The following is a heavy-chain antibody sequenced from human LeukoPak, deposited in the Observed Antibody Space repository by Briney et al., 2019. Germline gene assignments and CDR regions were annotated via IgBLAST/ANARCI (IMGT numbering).Heavy chain of an antibody. CDR1: GYTFTGYY. V-gene: IGHV1-2*02. CDR3: ARLLYYYGSGSYKVSAYYFDY. D-gene: IGHD3-10*01. J-gene: IGHJ4*02. CDR2: SNPNSGGT. Sequence: GASVKVSCKASGYTFTGYYMHWVRQAPAQGLEWMGWSNPNSGGTNYAQKFQARVTMTRDTSISTAYMELSRLRSDDTAVYDCARLLYYYGSGSYKVSAYYFDYWGQGTLVTVSS.